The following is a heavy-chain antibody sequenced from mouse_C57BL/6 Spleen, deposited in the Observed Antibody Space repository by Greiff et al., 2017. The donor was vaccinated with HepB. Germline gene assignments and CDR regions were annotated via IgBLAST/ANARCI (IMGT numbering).Heavy chain of an antibody. CDR2: IYPGDGDT. V-gene: IGHV1-80*01. Sequence: VQLQESGAELVKPGASVKISCKASGYAFSSYWMNWVKQSPGKGLEWIGQIYPGDGDTNYNGKFKGKATLTADKSSSTAYMQLSSLTSEDSAVYFCAREGTGTLAYWGQGTLVTVSA. D-gene: IGHD4-1*01. CDR3: AREGTGTLAY. J-gene: IGHJ3*01. CDR1: GYAFSSYW.